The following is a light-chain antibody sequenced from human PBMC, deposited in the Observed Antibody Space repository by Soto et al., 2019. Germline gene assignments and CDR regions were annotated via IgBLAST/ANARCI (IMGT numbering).Light chain of an antibody. Sequence: QSALTQPASVSGSPGQSIAISCTGTSSDVGGYDYVSWYQQHPGKAPKLMIYDVSNRPSGVSNRFYGSKSDNTASLTISGLQAEDEADYYCSSYTSSSTYVFGTGTKLTVL. V-gene: IGLV2-14*01. CDR2: DVS. CDR1: SSDVGGYDY. CDR3: SSYTSSSTYV. J-gene: IGLJ1*01.